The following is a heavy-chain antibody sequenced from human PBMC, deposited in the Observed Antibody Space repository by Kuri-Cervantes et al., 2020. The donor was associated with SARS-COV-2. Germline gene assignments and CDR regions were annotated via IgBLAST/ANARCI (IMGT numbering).Heavy chain of an antibody. CDR2: INPSGGST. Sequence: ASVKVSCKASVYTFTTYDMHWVRQAPGQGLEWMGIINPSGGSTSYAQKFQGRVTMTRDTSTSTVYMQLSSLRSEDTAAYYCARGGLVPAAPDAFDIWGQGTMVTVSS. CDR3: ARGGLVPAAPDAFDI. J-gene: IGHJ3*02. V-gene: IGHV1-46*03. CDR1: VYTFTTYD. D-gene: IGHD2-2*01.